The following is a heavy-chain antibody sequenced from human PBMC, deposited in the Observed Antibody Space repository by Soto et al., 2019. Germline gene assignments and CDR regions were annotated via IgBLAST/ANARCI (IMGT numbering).Heavy chain of an antibody. V-gene: IGHV4-34*01. CDR3: ARGMHSSSWYNYYYYGMDV. D-gene: IGHD6-13*01. CDR1: GGSFSGYY. Sequence: KSSETLSLTCAVYGGSFSGYYWSWIRQPPGKGLEWIGEINHSGSTNYNPSLKSRVTISVDTSKNQFSLKLSSVTAADTAVYYCARGMHSSSWYNYYYYGMDVWGQGTTVTVSS. J-gene: IGHJ6*02. CDR2: INHSGST.